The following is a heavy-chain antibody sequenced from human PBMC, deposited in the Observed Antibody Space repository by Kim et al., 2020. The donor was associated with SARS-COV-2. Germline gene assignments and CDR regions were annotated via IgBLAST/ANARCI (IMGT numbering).Heavy chain of an antibody. CDR1: GGSISSGGYY. J-gene: IGHJ3*02. CDR2: IYYSGST. CDR3: ARASGGGSWGAFDI. D-gene: IGHD2-15*01. V-gene: IGHV4-31*03. Sequence: SETLSLTCTVSGGSISSGGYYWSWIRQHPGKGLEWIGYIYYSGSTYYNPSLKSRVTISVDTSKNQFSLKLSSVTAADTAVYYCARASGGGSWGAFDIWGQGAMVTVSS.